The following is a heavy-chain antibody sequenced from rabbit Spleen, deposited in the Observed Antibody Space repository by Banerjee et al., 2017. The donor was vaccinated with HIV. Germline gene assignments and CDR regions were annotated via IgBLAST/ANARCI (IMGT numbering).Heavy chain of an antibody. D-gene: IGHD8-1*01. CDR1: GFSFSSYW. CDR2: IYADSSGST. V-gene: IGHV1S40*01. Sequence: QSLEESGGDLVKPGASLTLTCTASGFSFSSYWMCWVRQAPGKGLECIACIYADSSGSTYYASWARGRFTISKTSSTTVTLQMTSLTAADTATYFCARDTGSSFSSYGMDLWGQGTLVTVS. J-gene: IGHJ6*01. CDR3: ARDTGSSFSSYGMDL.